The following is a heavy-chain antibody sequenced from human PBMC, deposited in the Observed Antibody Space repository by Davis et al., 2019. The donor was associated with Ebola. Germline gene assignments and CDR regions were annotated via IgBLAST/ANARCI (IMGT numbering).Heavy chain of an antibody. CDR3: ARDYDSRGGY. Sequence: GGSLRLSCIGDGFTFGDYAMNWVRQAPGKGLEWVSAISGSGGSTYYADSVKGRFTISRDNSKNTLYLQMNSLRAEDTAVYYCARDYDSRGGYWGQGTLVTVSS. V-gene: IGHV3-23*01. CDR1: GFTFGDYA. D-gene: IGHD3-22*01. J-gene: IGHJ4*02. CDR2: ISGSGGST.